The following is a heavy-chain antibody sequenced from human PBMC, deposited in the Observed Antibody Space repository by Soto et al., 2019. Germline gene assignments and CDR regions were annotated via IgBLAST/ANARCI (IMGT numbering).Heavy chain of an antibody. CDR3: ARLVAAYGYYVGGSSYYYYVDV. D-gene: IGHD4-17*01. CDR2: IYYSGST. Sequence: QVQLQESGPGLVKPSETLSLTCTVSGGSISSYYWSWIRQPPGQGLEWIGYIYYSGSTNYNPSLKRRVPISLVTSTNQCSLKLSSVTAADTAVYYCARLVAAYGYYVGGSSYYYYVDVWGKGTTVTFAS. J-gene: IGHJ6*03. V-gene: IGHV4-59*08. CDR1: GGSISSYY.